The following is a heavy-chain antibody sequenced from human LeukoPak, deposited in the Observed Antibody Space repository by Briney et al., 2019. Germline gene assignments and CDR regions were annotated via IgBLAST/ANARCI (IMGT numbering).Heavy chain of an antibody. V-gene: IGHV1-18*01. Sequence: ASVKVSCKASGYTFTSYGISWVRQAPGQGIEWMGWISAYNGNTNYAQKLQGRVTMTTDTSTSTAYMELRSLRSDDAAVYYCARGRYYYDSSGYLSLGFWGQGTLVTVSS. CDR2: ISAYNGNT. CDR1: GYTFTSYG. CDR3: ARGRYYYDSSGYLSLGF. J-gene: IGHJ4*02. D-gene: IGHD3-22*01.